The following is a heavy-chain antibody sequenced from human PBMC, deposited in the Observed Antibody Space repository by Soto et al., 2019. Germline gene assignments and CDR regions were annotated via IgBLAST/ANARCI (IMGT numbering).Heavy chain of an antibody. CDR3: ATPARDSYGPFYQHSGLDV. D-gene: IGHD3-16*01. CDR1: GYTFTDYY. J-gene: IGHJ6*02. Sequence: QVQLVQSGAEVKKPGASVKVSCQASGYTFTDYYMHWLRQAPGQGLEWMGWINPNFGAPNYAQKFQGRVSITADEVTTTIYMELKGLRSEDTAVYYCATPARDSYGPFYQHSGLDVWGQGTRLTVSS. V-gene: IGHV1-2*02. CDR2: INPNFGAP.